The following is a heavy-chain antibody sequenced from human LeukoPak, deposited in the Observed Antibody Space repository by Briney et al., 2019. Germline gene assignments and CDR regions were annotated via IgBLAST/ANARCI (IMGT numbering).Heavy chain of an antibody. CDR2: IIPILGIA. D-gene: IGHD3-22*01. CDR1: GGTFSSYT. CDR3: AMFYYDSSGYYPGAFDY. Sequence: SVKVSCKASGGTFSSYTISWVRQAPGQGLEWMGRIIPILGIANYAQKFQGRVTITADKSTSTAYMELSSLRSEDTAVYYCAMFYYDSSGYYPGAFDYWGQGTLVTVSS. J-gene: IGHJ4*02. V-gene: IGHV1-69*02.